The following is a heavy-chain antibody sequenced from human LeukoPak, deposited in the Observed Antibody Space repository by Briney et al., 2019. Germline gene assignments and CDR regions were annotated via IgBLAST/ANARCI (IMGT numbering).Heavy chain of an antibody. D-gene: IGHD2-21*01. V-gene: IGHV3-7*01. CDR3: ARHHGTYYYYYMDV. CDR1: GFTFSSYW. Sequence: GGSLRLSCAASGFTFSSYWMSWVRQAPGKGLEWVANIKQDGSEKYYVDSVKGRFTISRDNAKNSLYLQMNSLRAEDTAVYYCARHHGTYYYYYMDVWGKGTTVTVSS. J-gene: IGHJ6*03. CDR2: IKQDGSEK.